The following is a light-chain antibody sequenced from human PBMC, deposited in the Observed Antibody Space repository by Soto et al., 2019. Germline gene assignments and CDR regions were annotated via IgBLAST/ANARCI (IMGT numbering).Light chain of an antibody. CDR1: QSVTYN. CDR2: GAF. J-gene: IGKJ4*01. V-gene: IGKV3-15*01. CDR3: QQYKNWPPLT. Sequence: EIVMTQSPATLSVSPGETATLSCRASQSVTYNLAWYQQKPGQGPSLLIYGAFTRATGIPARFSGSGSWTEFSPTISSLQSEDFAVYYCQQYKNWPPLTFGGGTKVEIK.